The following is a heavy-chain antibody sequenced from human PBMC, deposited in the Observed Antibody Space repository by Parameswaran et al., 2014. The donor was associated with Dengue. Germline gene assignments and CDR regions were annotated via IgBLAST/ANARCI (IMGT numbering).Heavy chain of an antibody. CDR3: ANSGDLRFANSVPPSVI. CDR2: IIPILGIA. V-gene: IGHV1-69*10. Sequence: SWVRQAPGQGLEWMGGIIPILGIANYAQKFQGRVTITADKSTSTAYMELSSLRSEDTAVYYCANSGDLRFANSVPPSVIWGQGTMVTVSS. J-gene: IGHJ3*02. D-gene: IGHD3-3*01.